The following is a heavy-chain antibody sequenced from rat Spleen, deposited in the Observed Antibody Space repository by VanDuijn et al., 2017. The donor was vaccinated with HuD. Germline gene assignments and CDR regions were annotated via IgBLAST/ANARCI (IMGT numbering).Heavy chain of an antibody. CDR3: ARQGWSGDYFDY. V-gene: IGHV5-29*01. Sequence: EVQLVESGGGLVQPGRSLKLSCAASGFMFSDYYVAWVRQAPTKGLEWVASISYDGTATYYRDSVKGRFTLSRDNAKSTLYLQMDSLRSEDTATYYCARQGWSGDYFDYWGQGVMVTVSS. D-gene: IGHD1-12*02. J-gene: IGHJ2*01. CDR1: GFMFSDYY. CDR2: ISYDGTAT.